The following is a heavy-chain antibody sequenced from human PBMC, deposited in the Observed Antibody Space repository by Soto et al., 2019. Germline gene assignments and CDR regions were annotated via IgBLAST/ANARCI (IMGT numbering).Heavy chain of an antibody. V-gene: IGHV3-49*03. CDR1: GFTFGDYA. CDR3: TRDLVPTEDAFDI. CDR2: IRSKAYGGTT. Sequence: GGSLRLSCTASGFTFGDYAMSWFRQAPGKGLEGVGFIRSKAYGGTTEYAASVKGRFTISRDDSKSIAYLQMNSLKTEDTAVYYCTRDLVPTEDAFDIWGQGTMVTVSS. D-gene: IGHD4-17*01. J-gene: IGHJ3*02.